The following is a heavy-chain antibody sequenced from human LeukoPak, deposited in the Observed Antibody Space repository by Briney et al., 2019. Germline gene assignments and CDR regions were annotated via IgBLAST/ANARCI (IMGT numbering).Heavy chain of an antibody. CDR2: IYYSGST. D-gene: IGHD3-3*01. CDR3: ARSSYDFWSGYSGWFDP. Sequence: PSETLSLTCTVSGGSISSSSYYWGWIRQPPGKGLEWIGSIYYSGSTYYNPSLKSRVTISVDTSKNQFSLKLSSVTAADTAVYYCARSSYDFWSGYSGWFDPWGQGTLVTVSS. CDR1: GGSISSSSYY. J-gene: IGHJ5*02. V-gene: IGHV4-39*07.